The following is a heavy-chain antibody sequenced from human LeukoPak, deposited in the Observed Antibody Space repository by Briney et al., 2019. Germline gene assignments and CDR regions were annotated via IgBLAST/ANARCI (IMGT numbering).Heavy chain of an antibody. J-gene: IGHJ4*02. CDR3: TRDFGRSSYYFDF. CDR1: GFTFSSHR. CDR2: IKKDGSEK. D-gene: IGHD3-3*01. V-gene: IGHV3-7*01. Sequence: GGSLRLSCAASGFTFSSHRMTWVRQAPGKGLEWVANIKKDGSEKYYVDSVRGRLTISRDNAENSLFLQMNRLRVEDTAVYYCTRDFGRSSYYFDFWGQGTLVTVSS.